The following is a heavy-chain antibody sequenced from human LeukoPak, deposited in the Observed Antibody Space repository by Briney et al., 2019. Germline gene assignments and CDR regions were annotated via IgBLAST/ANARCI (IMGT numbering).Heavy chain of an antibody. CDR1: GYTFTVLY. D-gene: IGHD1-26*01. V-gene: IGHV1-2*02. Sequence: ASVTVSCKASGYTFTVLYIHWVRQAPGQGLEWMGWINPQTGATNYAQKFKGRITTTRDLSITTAYMEVTTLRSDDTAVYYCARGGDDSGLYFAYWGQGTLVTVSS. CDR2: INPQTGAT. J-gene: IGHJ4*02. CDR3: ARGGDDSGLYFAY.